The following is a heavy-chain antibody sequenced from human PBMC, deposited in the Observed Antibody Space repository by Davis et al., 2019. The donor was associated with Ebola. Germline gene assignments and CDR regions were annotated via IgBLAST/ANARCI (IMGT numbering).Heavy chain of an antibody. CDR3: ARDKGSGWYSPWYDY. Sequence: GESLKISCAASGFTFSSYSMNWVRQAPGKGLEWVSSISSSSSYIYYADSVKGRFTISRDNAKNSLYLQMNSLRAEDTAVYYCARDKGSGWYSPWYDYWGQGTLVTVSS. D-gene: IGHD6-19*01. CDR1: GFTFSSYS. V-gene: IGHV3-21*01. J-gene: IGHJ4*02. CDR2: ISSSSSYI.